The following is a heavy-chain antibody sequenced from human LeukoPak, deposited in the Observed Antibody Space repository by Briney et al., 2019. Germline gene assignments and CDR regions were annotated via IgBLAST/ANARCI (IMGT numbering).Heavy chain of an antibody. Sequence: SETLSLTCTVSGGSISSYYWSWIRQPPGKGLEWIGYIHYSGSTNYNPSLKSRVTISVDTSKNQFSLKLSSVTAADTAVYYCARSPDSGGSPRLVDYWGQGTLVTVSS. CDR3: ARSPDSGGSPRLVDY. V-gene: IGHV4-59*01. CDR1: GGSISSYY. J-gene: IGHJ4*02. CDR2: IHYSGST. D-gene: IGHD2-8*02.